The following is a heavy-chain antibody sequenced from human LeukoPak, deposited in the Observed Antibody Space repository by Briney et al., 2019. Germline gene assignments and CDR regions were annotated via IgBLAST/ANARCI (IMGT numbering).Heavy chain of an antibody. D-gene: IGHD2-2*01. CDR2: INPNSGGT. Sequence: ASVKVSCKASGYTFTGYYMHWVRQAPGQGLEWMGWINPNSGGTNYAQKFQGRVTMTRDTSISTAYMELSRLRSDDTAVYYCARALGYCSSTSCFAWFDSWGQGTLVTVSS. CDR1: GYTFTGYY. CDR3: ARALGYCSSTSCFAWFDS. J-gene: IGHJ5*01. V-gene: IGHV1-2*02.